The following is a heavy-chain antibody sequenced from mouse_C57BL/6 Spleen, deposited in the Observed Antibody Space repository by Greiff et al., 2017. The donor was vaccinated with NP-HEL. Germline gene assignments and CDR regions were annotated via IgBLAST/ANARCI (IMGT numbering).Heavy chain of an antibody. CDR3: ASRGYSYYFDY. D-gene: IGHD2-3*01. CDR1: GYTFTSYW. V-gene: IGHV1-69*01. J-gene: IGHJ2*01. CDR2: IDPSDSYT. Sequence: QVQLQQPGAELVMPGASVKLSCKASGYTFTSYWMHWVKQRPGQGLEWIGEIDPSDSYTNYNQKFKGKSTLTVDKSSSTAYMQLSSLTSEDSAVYYCASRGYSYYFDYWGQGTTLTVSS.